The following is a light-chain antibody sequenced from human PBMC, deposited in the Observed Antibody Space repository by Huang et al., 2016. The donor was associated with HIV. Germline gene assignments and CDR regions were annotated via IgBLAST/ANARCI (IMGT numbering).Light chain of an antibody. CDR3: QQYGSSSYT. J-gene: IGKJ2*01. V-gene: IGKV3D-20*01. CDR2: EAS. CDR1: QSVSSRF. Sequence: EIVLTQSPASLSLSPGERAVHSCGASQSVSSRFLAWFQQKPGLPPRLLIYEASVGAPGIPDRFSGGGSGTDFTLTISRLEPEDFAVYYCQQYGSSSYTFGQGTKLEIK.